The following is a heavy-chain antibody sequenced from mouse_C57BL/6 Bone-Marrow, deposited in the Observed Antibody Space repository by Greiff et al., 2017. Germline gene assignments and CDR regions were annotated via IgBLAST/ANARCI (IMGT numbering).Heavy chain of an antibody. J-gene: IGHJ1*03. CDR2: IRLKSDNYAT. Sequence: EVQRVESGGGLVQPGGSMKLSCVASGFTFSNYWMNWVRQSPEKGLEWVAQIRLKSDNYATHYAESVKGRFTISRDDSKSSVYLPMNNLRAEDTGIYYCTVPSTVVATGYFDVWGKGTTVTVSS. CDR3: TVPSTVVATGYFDV. V-gene: IGHV6-3*01. D-gene: IGHD1-1*01. CDR1: GFTFSNYW.